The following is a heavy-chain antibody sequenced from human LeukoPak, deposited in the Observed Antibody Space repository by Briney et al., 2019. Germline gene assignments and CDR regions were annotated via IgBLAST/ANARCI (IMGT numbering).Heavy chain of an antibody. CDR2: ISGSGGST. V-gene: IGHV3-23*01. CDR3: AKTLHYGHYGKFDY. D-gene: IGHD4-17*01. CDR1: GFTFSSYA. Sequence: HAGGSLRLSCAASGFTFSSYAMSWVRQAPGKGLEWVSAISGSGGSTYYADSVKGRFTISRDNSKNTLYLQMNSLRAEDTAVYYCAKTLHYGHYGKFDYWGQGTLVTVSS. J-gene: IGHJ4*02.